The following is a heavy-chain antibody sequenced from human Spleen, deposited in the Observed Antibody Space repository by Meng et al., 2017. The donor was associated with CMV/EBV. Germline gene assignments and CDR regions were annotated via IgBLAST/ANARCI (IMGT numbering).Heavy chain of an antibody. D-gene: IGHD6-19*01. V-gene: IGHV1-24*01. J-gene: IGHJ6*02. CDR3: ARCSSGCPYYYYGVDV. CDR2: FDPEDGET. Sequence: ASVKVSCKVSGYTLTELSMHWVRQAPGKGLEWMGGFDPEDGETIYAQKFQGRVTITTDESTSTAYMELSSLRSEDTAVYYCARCSSGCPYYYYGVDVWGQGTTVTVSS. CDR1: GYTLTELS.